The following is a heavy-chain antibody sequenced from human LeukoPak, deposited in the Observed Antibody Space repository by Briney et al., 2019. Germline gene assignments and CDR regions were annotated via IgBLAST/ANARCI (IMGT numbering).Heavy chain of an antibody. J-gene: IGHJ4*02. D-gene: IGHD6-19*01. CDR1: GGSISSSSYY. CDR3: ARQKYSSGCNDY. V-gene: IGHV4-39*01. CDR2: IYYSGST. Sequence: SETLSLTCTVSGGSISSSSYYWGWIRQPPGKGLEWIGSIYYSGSTYYNPSLKSRVTISVDTSKNQFSLKLSSVTAADTAVYYCARQKYSSGCNDYWGQGTLGTVSS.